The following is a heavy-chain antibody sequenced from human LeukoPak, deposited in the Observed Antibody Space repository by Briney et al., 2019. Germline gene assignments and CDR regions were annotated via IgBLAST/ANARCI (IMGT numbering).Heavy chain of an antibody. V-gene: IGHV1-46*01. CDR1: GYTFTSYY. CDR2: INPSGGST. CDR3: AREGHSYGYDLPGDY. D-gene: IGHD5-18*01. J-gene: IGHJ4*02. Sequence: ASVKVSCKASGYTFTSYYMHWVRQAPGQGLEWMGIINPSGGSTSYAQKFQGRVTMTRDTSTSTVYMEPSSLRSEDTAVYYCAREGHSYGYDLPGDYWGQGTLVTVSS.